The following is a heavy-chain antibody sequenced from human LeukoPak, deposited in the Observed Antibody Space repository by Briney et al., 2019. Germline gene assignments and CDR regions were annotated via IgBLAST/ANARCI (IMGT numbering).Heavy chain of an antibody. V-gene: IGHV3-7*01. J-gene: IGHJ4*02. D-gene: IGHD3-3*01. CDR1: GFTFSTYW. CDR2: INQDESQK. CDR3: ARIRPTWRAFDY. Sequence: GGSLRLSCASSGFTFSTYWMSWDRQAPGKGLEWVANINQDESQKYYVDSVKGRFTISRDNAKNSLYLQMNSLRAEDTAVYYCARIRPTWRAFDYWGQGTLVTVSS.